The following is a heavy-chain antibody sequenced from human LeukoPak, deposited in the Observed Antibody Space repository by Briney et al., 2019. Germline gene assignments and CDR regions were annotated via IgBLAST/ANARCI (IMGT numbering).Heavy chain of an antibody. Sequence: ASVKVPCKVSGHILTELSIHWVRQTPGKGFEWMGGFDPAAGTTVYAQTFQDRIIMNEDTSTGTTYVELGRLTSDDTAIYYCATLVVPAAKRGVWGQGTLVTVSS. CDR1: GHILTELS. CDR2: FDPAAGTT. CDR3: ATLVVPAAKRGV. J-gene: IGHJ4*02. D-gene: IGHD2-2*01. V-gene: IGHV1-24*01.